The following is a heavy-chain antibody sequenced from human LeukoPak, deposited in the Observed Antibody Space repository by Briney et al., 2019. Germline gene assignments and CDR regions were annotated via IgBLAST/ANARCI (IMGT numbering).Heavy chain of an antibody. J-gene: IGHJ5*02. D-gene: IGHD3-10*01. CDR2: ISYDGSNK. Sequence: LXXVXVISYDGSNKYYADSVKGRFTISRDNSKNTLYLQMNSLRAEDTAVYYCARGRPGRDFGWFDPWGQGTLVTVSS. V-gene: IGHV3-30-3*01. CDR3: ARGRPGRDFGWFDP.